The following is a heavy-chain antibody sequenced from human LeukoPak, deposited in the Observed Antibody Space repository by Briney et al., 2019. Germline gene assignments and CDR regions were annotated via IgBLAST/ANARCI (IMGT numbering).Heavy chain of an antibody. CDR2: INPNSGGT. Sequence: ASVKVSCKASGYTFTGYYMHWVRQAPGQGLEWMGWINPNSGGTNYAQKFQGRVTMTRDTSISTAYMELSRQRSDDTAVYYCARDGVITFGGVIVTNWFDPWGQGTLVTVSS. CDR1: GYTFTGYY. V-gene: IGHV1-2*02. CDR3: ARDGVITFGGVIVTNWFDP. D-gene: IGHD3-16*02. J-gene: IGHJ5*02.